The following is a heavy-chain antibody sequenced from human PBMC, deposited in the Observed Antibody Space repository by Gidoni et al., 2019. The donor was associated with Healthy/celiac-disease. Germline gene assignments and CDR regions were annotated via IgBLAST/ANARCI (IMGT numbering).Heavy chain of an antibody. CDR2: MSPNSGNT. V-gene: IGHV1-8*01. CDR3: GTSSGGVYYYYGMDV. J-gene: IGHJ6*02. CDR1: GYTFTSYD. Sequence: QVQLVQSGAEVKKPGASVKVSCKASGYTFTSYDINWVRQATGQGLEWMGWMSPNSGNTGYAQKFQGRVTMTRNTSISTAYMELSSLRSEDTAVYYCGTSSGGVYYYYGMDVWGQGTTVTVSS. D-gene: IGHD6-19*01.